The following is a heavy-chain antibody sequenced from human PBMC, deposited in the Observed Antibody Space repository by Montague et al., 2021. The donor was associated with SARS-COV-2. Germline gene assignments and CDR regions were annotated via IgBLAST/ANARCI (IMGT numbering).Heavy chain of an antibody. V-gene: IGHV4-39*07. CDR3: ARDTRIALLVGVTGYGLDV. Sequence: ETLSLTCTVSGGSISNSSYYWSWIRQPSGKGLKWVGSMYYTGXTXYXXXXKXRVTMSVDTSKNQFSLKLSSVTAADTAVCYCARDTRIALLVGVTGYGLDVWGPGTPVPVSS. J-gene: IGHJ6*02. CDR1: GGSISNSSYY. D-gene: IGHD3-22*01. CDR2: MYYTGXT.